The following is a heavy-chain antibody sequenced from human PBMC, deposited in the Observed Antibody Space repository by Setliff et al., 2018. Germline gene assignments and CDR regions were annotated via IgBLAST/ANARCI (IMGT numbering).Heavy chain of an antibody. CDR1: GYTLTELS. Sequence: ASVKVSCKVSGYTLTELSMHWVRQAPGKGLEWMGGFDPEDGETIYAQKFQGRVTMTEDTSTDTAYMELSSLRSEDTAVYYCARGKIRITMIVVPTGGAFDIWGQGTMVTVSS. D-gene: IGHD3-22*01. V-gene: IGHV1-24*01. CDR3: ARGKIRITMIVVPTGGAFDI. J-gene: IGHJ3*02. CDR2: FDPEDGET.